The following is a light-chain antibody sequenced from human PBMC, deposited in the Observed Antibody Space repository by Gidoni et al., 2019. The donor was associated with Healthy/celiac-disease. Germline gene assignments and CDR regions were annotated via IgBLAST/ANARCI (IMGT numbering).Light chain of an antibody. CDR3: QQRSNWPLT. Sequence: DIVLTQSPATLSLSPGERAPLSCRASQSVSSYLAWYQQKPGQAPRLLIYDASNRATGIPARFSGSGSGTDFTLTISSLETEDFAVYYCQQRSNWPLTFGGGTKVEIK. V-gene: IGKV3-11*01. CDR2: DAS. CDR1: QSVSSY. J-gene: IGKJ4*01.